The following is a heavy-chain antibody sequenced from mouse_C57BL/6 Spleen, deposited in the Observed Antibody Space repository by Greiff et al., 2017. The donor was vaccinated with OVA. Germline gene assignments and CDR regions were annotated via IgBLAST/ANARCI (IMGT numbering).Heavy chain of an antibody. CDR2: IYPGSGST. Sequence: QVQLKQPGAELVKPGASVKMSCKASGYTFTSYWITWVKQRPGQGLEWIGDIYPGSGSTNYNGKFKSKATLTVDTSSSTAYMQLSSLTSEDSAVYYCARGGNFAWFAYWGQGTLVTVSA. D-gene: IGHD2-1*01. CDR1: GYTFTSYW. V-gene: IGHV1-55*01. CDR3: ARGGNFAWFAY. J-gene: IGHJ3*01.